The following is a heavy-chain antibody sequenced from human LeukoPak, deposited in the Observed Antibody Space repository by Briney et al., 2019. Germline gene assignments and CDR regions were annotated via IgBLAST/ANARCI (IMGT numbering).Heavy chain of an antibody. Sequence: SETLSLTCTVSGGSISSSSYYWGWIRQPPGKGLEWIGSIYYSGSTYYNPSLKSRVTRSVDTSKNRFSLKLGSVTAADTAVYYCARHPPYYDFWSGYWSIEPFDYWGQGTLVTVSS. CDR2: IYYSGST. CDR3: ARHPPYYDFWSGYWSIEPFDY. J-gene: IGHJ4*02. CDR1: GGSISSSSYY. V-gene: IGHV4-39*01. D-gene: IGHD3-3*01.